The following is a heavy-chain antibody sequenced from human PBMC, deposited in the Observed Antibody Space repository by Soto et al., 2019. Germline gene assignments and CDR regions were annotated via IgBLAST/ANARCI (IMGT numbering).Heavy chain of an antibody. V-gene: IGHV3-66*01. CDR3: ARDINPYYYGSGRNPAYYYMDV. CDR2: IYSGGST. D-gene: IGHD3-10*01. CDR1: GFTVSSNY. Sequence: GGSLRLSCAASGFTVSSNYMSWVRQAPGKGLEWVSVIYSGGSTYYADSVKGRFTISRDNSKNTLYLQMNSLRAEDTAVYYCARDINPYYYGSGRNPAYYYMDVWGKGTTVTVSS. J-gene: IGHJ6*03.